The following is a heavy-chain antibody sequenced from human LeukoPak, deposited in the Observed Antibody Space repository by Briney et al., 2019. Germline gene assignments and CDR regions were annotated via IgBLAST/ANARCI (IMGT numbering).Heavy chain of an antibody. CDR1: GFTFSSYE. CDR2: ISSSGSTI. Sequence: GGSLRLSCAAPGFTFSSYEMNWVRQAPGKGLEWVSYISSSGSTIYYADSVKGRFTISRDNAKNSLYLQMNSLRAEDTAVYYCARGRGKRAFDIWGQGTMVTVSS. CDR3: ARGRGKRAFDI. D-gene: IGHD4-23*01. V-gene: IGHV3-48*03. J-gene: IGHJ3*02.